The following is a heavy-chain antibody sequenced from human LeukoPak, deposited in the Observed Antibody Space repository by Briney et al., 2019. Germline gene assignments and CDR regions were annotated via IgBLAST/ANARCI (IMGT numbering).Heavy chain of an antibody. V-gene: IGHV3-48*04. J-gene: IGHJ4*02. D-gene: IGHD6-19*01. Sequence: GGSLRLSCAASGFTFSSYSMNWVRQAPGKGLEWVSYISSSSSTIYYADSVKGRFTISRDNAKNSLYLQMNSLRAEDTAVYYCARDRGPIAVAPYYFGYWGQGTLVTVSS. CDR3: ARDRGPIAVAPYYFGY. CDR1: GFTFSSYS. CDR2: ISSSSSTI.